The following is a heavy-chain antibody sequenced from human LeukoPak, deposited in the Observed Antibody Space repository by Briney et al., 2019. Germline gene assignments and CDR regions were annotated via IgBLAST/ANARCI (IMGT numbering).Heavy chain of an antibody. Sequence: PGGSLRLSCAASGFTFSTYSMNWVRQAPGKGLEWVSYISGNSASIYYADSVKGRFTISRDNAKNSLYLQMNSLRAEDTAVYYCAKEGGSGSYQISWGQGTLDTVSS. CDR2: ISGNSASI. V-gene: IGHV3-48*01. D-gene: IGHD3-10*01. CDR1: GFTFSTYS. CDR3: AKEGGSGSYQIS. J-gene: IGHJ5*02.